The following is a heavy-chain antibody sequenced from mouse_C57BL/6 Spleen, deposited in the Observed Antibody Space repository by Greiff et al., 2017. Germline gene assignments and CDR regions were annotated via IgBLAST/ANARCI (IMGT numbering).Heavy chain of an antibody. J-gene: IGHJ2*01. CDR3: ARGCDSNFFDY. CDR1: GYTFTSYW. Sequence: QVQLLQPGAELVKPGASVKLSCKASGYTFTSYWMPWVKQRPGRGLEWIGKINPNSGGTKYKEKFKSKATLTVDNPSSTAYMQLSSLTSEDSAGYYCARGCDSNFFDYWGQGTTLTVSS. CDR2: INPNSGGT. V-gene: IGHV1-72*01. D-gene: IGHD2-5*01.